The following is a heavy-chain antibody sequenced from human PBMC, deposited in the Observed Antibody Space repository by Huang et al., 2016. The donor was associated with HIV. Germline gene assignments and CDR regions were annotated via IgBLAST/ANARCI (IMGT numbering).Heavy chain of an antibody. J-gene: IGHJ6*02. V-gene: IGHV3-9*01. Sequence: EVQLVESGGGLVQPGRSLRLSCAAYGFTFDDYAMHWVRQAPGSGVEWVSGISWNSGSTGYADSVKGRFTISRDNAKNSLYLQMNSLRAEDTALYYCAKYMNPSIILRSDYYYYGMDVWGQGTTVTVSS. D-gene: IGHD3-3*01. CDR3: AKYMNPSIILRSDYYYYGMDV. CDR2: ISWNSGST. CDR1: GFTFDDYA.